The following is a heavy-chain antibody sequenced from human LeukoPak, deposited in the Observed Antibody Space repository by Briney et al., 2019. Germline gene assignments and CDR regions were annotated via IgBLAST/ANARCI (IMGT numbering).Heavy chain of an antibody. CDR3: ATVSLGFYDSSGYWDHAFDI. CDR1: GYTFTDYY. V-gene: IGHV1-69-2*01. J-gene: IGHJ3*02. D-gene: IGHD3-22*01. CDR2: VDPEDGET. Sequence: ASVKVSCKASGYTFTDYYMHWVQQAPGKGLEWMGRVDPEDGETIYAEKFQGRVTITADTSTDTAYMELSSLRSEDTAVYYCATVSLGFYDSSGYWDHAFDIWGQGTMVTVSS.